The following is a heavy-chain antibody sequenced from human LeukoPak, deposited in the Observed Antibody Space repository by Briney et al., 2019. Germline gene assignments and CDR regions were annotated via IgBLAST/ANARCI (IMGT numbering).Heavy chain of an antibody. D-gene: IGHD3-22*01. CDR3: ARDPTEISRSYYYDSSSLGAFDI. V-gene: IGHV1-2*02. CDR2: INPNSGRT. CDR1: GYTFTGYY. J-gene: IGHJ3*02. Sequence: ASVKVSCKPSGYTFTGYYIHWVRQAPGQGLEWMGWINPNSGRTSCAQKFQGRVTMTRDTSISTAYMELSRLRSDDTAVYYCARDPTEISRSYYYDSSSLGAFDIWGQGTMVTVSS.